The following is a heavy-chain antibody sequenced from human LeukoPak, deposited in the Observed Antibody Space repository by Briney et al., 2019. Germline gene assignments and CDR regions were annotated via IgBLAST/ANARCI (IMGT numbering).Heavy chain of an antibody. CDR1: GGSISSGSYY. CDR3: ARGRVRWFDP. J-gene: IGHJ5*02. Sequence: NASETLSLTCTVSGGSISSGSYYWSWIRQPAGKGLEWIGRIYTSGSTNYNPSLKSRVTISVDTSKNQFSLKLSFVTAADTAVYYCARGRVRWFDPWGQGTLVTVSS. CDR2: IYTSGST. V-gene: IGHV4-61*02.